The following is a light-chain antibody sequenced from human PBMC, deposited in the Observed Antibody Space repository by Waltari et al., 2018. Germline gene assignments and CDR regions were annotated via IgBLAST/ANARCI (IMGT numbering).Light chain of an antibody. CDR1: SSNVGSYKL. CDR2: EVD. Sequence: QSALTHPTSVSGSPGQSITISCSASSSNVGSYKLVSWYQQNPGKAPKLMIYEVDTWASGIPGRFSGSKSDSTASLTISGLQAEDEAVYYCCSYAGSTFVFGGGTQLTVL. J-gene: IGLJ7*01. V-gene: IGLV2-23*02. CDR3: CSYAGSTFV.